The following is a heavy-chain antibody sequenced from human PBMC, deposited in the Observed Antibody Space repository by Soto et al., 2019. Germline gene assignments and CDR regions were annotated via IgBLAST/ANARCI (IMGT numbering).Heavy chain of an antibody. Sequence: GGSLRLSCAASGFTFSSYGMHWVRQAPGKGLEWVAVISYDGSNKYYADSVKGRFTISRDNSKNTLYLQMNSLRAEDTAVYYCEGDYDFWSGHPDAFDIWGQGTMVTVSS. CDR3: EGDYDFWSGHPDAFDI. J-gene: IGHJ3*02. D-gene: IGHD3-3*01. CDR1: GFTFSSYG. V-gene: IGHV3-30*03. CDR2: ISYDGSNK.